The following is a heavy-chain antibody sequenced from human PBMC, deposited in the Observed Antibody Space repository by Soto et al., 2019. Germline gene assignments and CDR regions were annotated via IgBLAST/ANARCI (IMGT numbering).Heavy chain of an antibody. Sequence: SETLSLTCTVSGGSMSSQYWTWLRQPPGKRLEWIGYISYSGSTYYNPSLKSRVTISADTTRNQFYLKLSSVIAADTAVYYCARADPDASVGYWGQGTMVAVSS. CDR3: ARADPDASVGY. V-gene: IGHV4-59*11. CDR2: ISYSGST. D-gene: IGHD3-16*01. J-gene: IGHJ4*02. CDR1: GGSMSSQY.